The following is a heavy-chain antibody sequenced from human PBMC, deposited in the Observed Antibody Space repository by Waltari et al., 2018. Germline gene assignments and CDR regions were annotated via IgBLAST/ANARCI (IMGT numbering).Heavy chain of an antibody. V-gene: IGHV1-8*03. CDR3: ARISTVTNDFDY. CDR1: GYTFTSYD. J-gene: IGHJ4*02. Sequence: QVQLVQSGAEVKKPGASVKVSCKASGYTFTSYDINWVRQATGQGLEWMGWMNPNSVNTDYAQKFQGRVTITRNSSISTAYMELSSLRSEDTAVYYCARISTVTNDFDYWGQGTLVTVSS. CDR2: MNPNSVNT. D-gene: IGHD4-17*01.